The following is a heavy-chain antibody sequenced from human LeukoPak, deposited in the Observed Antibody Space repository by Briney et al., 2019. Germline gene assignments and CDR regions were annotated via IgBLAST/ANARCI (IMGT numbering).Heavy chain of an antibody. CDR2: ISSSSSYI. J-gene: IGHJ4*02. CDR1: GFTFSSYS. Sequence: GGSLRLSCGVSGFTFSSYSMCWVRQAPGKGLEWVSFISSSSSYIYYADSVKGRFTISRDNSKNTLYLQMKSLRAEDTAVYYCAKVKYTGYSPTHFFDFWGQGALVTVSS. CDR3: AKVKYTGYSPTHFFDF. V-gene: IGHV3-21*04. D-gene: IGHD2-2*02.